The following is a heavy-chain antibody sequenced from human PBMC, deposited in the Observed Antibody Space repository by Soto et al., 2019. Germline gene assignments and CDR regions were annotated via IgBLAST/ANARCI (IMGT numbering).Heavy chain of an antibody. Sequence: ASVKVSCKASGYTFTSYDINWVRQATGQGLEWMGWMNPNSGNTGYAQKFQGRVTMTRNTSISTAYMELSSLRSEDTAVYYCARAGIAAKLYYYYMDVWGKGTTVTV. CDR1: GYTFTSYD. CDR3: ARAGIAAKLYYYYMDV. CDR2: MNPNSGNT. D-gene: IGHD2-15*01. J-gene: IGHJ6*03. V-gene: IGHV1-8*01.